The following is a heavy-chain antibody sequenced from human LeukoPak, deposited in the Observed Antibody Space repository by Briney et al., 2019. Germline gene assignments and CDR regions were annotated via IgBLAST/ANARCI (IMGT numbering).Heavy chain of an antibody. J-gene: IGHJ5*02. CDR3: ARDKFYDYVWGSYRQNWFDP. V-gene: IGHV1-18*01. Sequence: GASVKVSCKASGYTFSSYGISWVRQAPGQGLEWMGWINTYNGNTNYAQELQGRVTMTTDTSTSTAYMELRSLRSDDTAVYYCARDKFYDYVWGSYRQNWFDPWGQGTLVTVSS. D-gene: IGHD3-16*02. CDR1: GYTFSSYG. CDR2: INTYNGNT.